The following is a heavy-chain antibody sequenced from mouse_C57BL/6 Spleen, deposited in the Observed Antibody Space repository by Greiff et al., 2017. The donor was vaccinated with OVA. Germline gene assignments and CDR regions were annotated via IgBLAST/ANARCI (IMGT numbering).Heavy chain of an antibody. V-gene: IGHV5-6*02. CDR3: ARRRYGSPDYAMDY. D-gene: IGHD1-1*01. J-gene: IGHJ4*01. Sequence: DVMLVESGGDLVKPGGSLKLSCAASGFTFSSYGMSWVRQTPDKRLEWVATISSGGSYTYYPDSVKGRFTISRDNAKNTLYLQMSSLKSEDTAMYYCARRRYGSPDYAMDYWGQGTSVTVSS. CDR1: GFTFSSYG. CDR2: ISSGGSYT.